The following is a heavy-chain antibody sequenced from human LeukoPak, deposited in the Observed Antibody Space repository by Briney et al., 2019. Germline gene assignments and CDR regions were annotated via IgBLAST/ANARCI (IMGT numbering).Heavy chain of an antibody. CDR1: GGSISSSGYY. CDR2: IYYSGST. V-gene: IGHV4-39*01. D-gene: IGHD6-13*01. CDR3: ARQVYSSILYGMDV. J-gene: IGHJ6*02. Sequence: SETLSPTCTVSGGSISSSGYYWGWIRQPPGKGLEWIGSIYYSGSTYYNPSLKSRVTISVDTSKNQFSLKLSSVTAADTAVYYCARQVYSSILYGMDVWGQGTTVTVSS.